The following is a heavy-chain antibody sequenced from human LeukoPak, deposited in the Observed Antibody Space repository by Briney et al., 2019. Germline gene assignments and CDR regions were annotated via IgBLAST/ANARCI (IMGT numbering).Heavy chain of an antibody. CDR3: AKGSGYYGSRSYSLDY. D-gene: IGHD3-10*01. J-gene: IGHJ4*02. V-gene: IGHV3-23*01. CDR2: ISGSGSST. Sequence: PGGSLRLSCAASGFTFSSYAMSWVRQAPGKGLEWVSAISGSGSSTYYADSVKGRFTISRDNSKNTLYLQMNSLRAEGTAVYYCAKGSGYYGSRSYSLDYWGQGTLVTVSS. CDR1: GFTFSSYA.